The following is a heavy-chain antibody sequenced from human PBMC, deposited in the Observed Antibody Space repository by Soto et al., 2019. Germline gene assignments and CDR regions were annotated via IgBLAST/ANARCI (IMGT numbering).Heavy chain of an antibody. J-gene: IGHJ6*02. CDR2: INHSGST. D-gene: IGHD2-15*01. CDR3: ARVLRRVGGSWNYYYYGMDV. Sequence: TLSRPCPSYGVSFSGHSLSTTRQPPGKGLEWIGEINHSGSTNYNPSLKSRVTISVDTSKNQFSLKLSSVTAADTAVYYCARVLRRVGGSWNYYYYGMDVWGQGT. V-gene: IGHV4-34*01. CDR1: GVSFSGHS.